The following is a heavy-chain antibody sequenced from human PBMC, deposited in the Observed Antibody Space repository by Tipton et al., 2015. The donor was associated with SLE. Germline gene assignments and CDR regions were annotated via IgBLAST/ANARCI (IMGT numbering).Heavy chain of an antibody. D-gene: IGHD4-23*01. CDR3: ASGGGFYFGY. CDR1: GGSISSYY. Sequence: TLSLTCTVSGGSISSYYWSWIRQPPGKGLEWIGYIYYSGSTNYNPSLKSRVTISVDTSKNQFSLKLSSVTAADTAVYYCASGGGFYFGYWGQGTLVTVSS. J-gene: IGHJ4*02. CDR2: IYYSGST. V-gene: IGHV4-59*01.